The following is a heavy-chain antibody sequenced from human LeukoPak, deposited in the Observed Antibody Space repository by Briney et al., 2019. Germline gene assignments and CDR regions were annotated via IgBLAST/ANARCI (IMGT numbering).Heavy chain of an antibody. J-gene: IGHJ6*02. CDR2: INHSGST. Sequence: PSETLSLTCAVYGGSFSGYYWSWIRQPPGKGLEWIGEINHSGSTNYNPSLKSRVTISVDTSKNQFSLKLSSVTAADTAVYYCARQQPGYYYGMDVWGQGTTVTVS. V-gene: IGHV4-34*01. CDR3: ARQQPGYYYGMDV. D-gene: IGHD6-13*01. CDR1: GGSFSGYY.